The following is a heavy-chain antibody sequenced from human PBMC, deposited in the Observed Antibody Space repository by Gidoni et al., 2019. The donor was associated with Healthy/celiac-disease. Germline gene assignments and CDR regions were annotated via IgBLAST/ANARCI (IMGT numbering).Heavy chain of an antibody. V-gene: IGHV1-69*01. J-gene: IGHJ6*03. D-gene: IGHD6-13*01. CDR3: ARSEAAGTVDYYYYYYMDV. CDR1: GGPFTRYA. CDR2: IIPIFGTA. Sequence: QVQLVQSGAEVKKPGSSVKVSCKASGGPFTRYAIRWVRQAPGQGLEWMGGIIPIFGTANYAQKFQGRVTITADESTSTAYMELSSLRSEDTAVYYCARSEAAGTVDYYYYYYMDVWGKGTTVTVSS.